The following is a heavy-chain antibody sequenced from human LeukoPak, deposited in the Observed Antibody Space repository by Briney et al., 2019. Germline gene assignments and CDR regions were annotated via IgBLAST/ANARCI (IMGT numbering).Heavy chain of an antibody. D-gene: IGHD3-10*01. CDR3: AAIYMVRGVPYYYYGMDV. Sequence: ASVKVSCKASGYTFTGYYMHWVRQAPGQGLEWMGWINPNSGGTNYAQKFQGRVTMTRDTSISTAYMELSRLRSDDTAVYYCAAIYMVRGVPYYYYGMDVWGQGTTVTVSS. J-gene: IGHJ6*02. CDR2: INPNSGGT. CDR1: GYTFTGYY. V-gene: IGHV1-2*02.